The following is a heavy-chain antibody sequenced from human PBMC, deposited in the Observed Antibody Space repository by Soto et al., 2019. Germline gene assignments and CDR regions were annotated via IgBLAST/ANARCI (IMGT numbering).Heavy chain of an antibody. CDR1: GFTFSSYA. CDR3: ASNSPPPKYSSGWFATDY. V-gene: IGHV3-30-3*01. Sequence: GGSLRLSCAASGFTFSSYAMHWVRQAPGKGLEWVAVISYDGSNKYYADSVKGRFTISRDNSKNTLYLQMNSLRAEDTAVYYCASNSPPPKYSSGWFATDYWGQGTLVTVSS. J-gene: IGHJ4*02. D-gene: IGHD6-19*01. CDR2: ISYDGSNK.